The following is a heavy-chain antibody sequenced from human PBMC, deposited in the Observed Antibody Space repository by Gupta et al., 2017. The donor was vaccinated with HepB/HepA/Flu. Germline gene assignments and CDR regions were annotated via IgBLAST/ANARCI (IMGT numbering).Heavy chain of an antibody. D-gene: IGHD3-10*01. CDR2: ISGRGDTT. V-gene: IGHV3-23*01. J-gene: IGHJ4*02. Sequence: EVQLLESGGGLVQPGGSLRVSCAASGFNFNAYAMCWVRQAPGKGLEWVSGISGRGDTTYFADSVKGRFSISRDNSKNTLFLQMNSLRADDTAVYYCAKPAFGATKYYFDYWGQGTLVTVSS. CDR1: GFNFNAYA. CDR3: AKPAFGATKYYFDY.